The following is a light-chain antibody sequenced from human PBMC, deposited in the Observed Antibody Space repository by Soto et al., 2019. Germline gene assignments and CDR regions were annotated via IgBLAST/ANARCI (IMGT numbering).Light chain of an antibody. J-gene: IGLJ1*01. CDR3: VAWDDSLSGLV. CDR2: SNN. Sequence: QSVLTQPPSASGTPGQRVTISCSGVSANIGNNFVCWYQQLPGTAPKLLIYSNNQRPSGVPDRFSGSKSGTSASLAISGLRSEDEADYYCVAWDDSLSGLVFGTGTKSPS. CDR1: SANIGNNF. V-gene: IGLV1-47*02.